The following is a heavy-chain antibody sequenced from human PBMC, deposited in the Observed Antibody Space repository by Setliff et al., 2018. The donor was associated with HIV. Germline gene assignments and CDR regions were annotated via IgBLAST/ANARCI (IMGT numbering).Heavy chain of an antibody. CDR3: ERGGGY. D-gene: IGHD2-15*01. CDR1: GFTFSGYW. J-gene: IGHJ4*02. CDR2: INPGGSEK. Sequence: GSLRLSCAVSGFTFSGYWMTWVRQAPGKGLEWVASINPGGSEKWYVDSVKGRFTVSGDNTKNSLYLQMNSLRAEDTAVYYCERGGGYWGQGTMVTVS. V-gene: IGHV3-7*04.